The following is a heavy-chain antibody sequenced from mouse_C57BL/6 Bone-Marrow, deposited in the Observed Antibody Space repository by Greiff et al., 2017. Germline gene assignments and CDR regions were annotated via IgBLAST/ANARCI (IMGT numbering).Heavy chain of an antibody. CDR3: ARTINTKVVATLDY. CDR2: IYPRSGST. D-gene: IGHD1-1*01. J-gene: IGHJ2*01. Sequence: QVQLQQSGAELARPGASVKLSCKASGYTFTSYGISWVKQRTGQGLEWIGEIYPRSGSTYYIEKFKGKATLTADKSSSTAYMGLRSLTSEDSAVYFCARTINTKVVATLDYRSQGTTLTVSS. V-gene: IGHV1-81*01. CDR1: GYTFTSYG.